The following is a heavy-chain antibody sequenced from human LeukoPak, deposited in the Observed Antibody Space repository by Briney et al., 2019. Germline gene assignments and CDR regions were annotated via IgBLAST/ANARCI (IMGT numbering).Heavy chain of an antibody. D-gene: IGHD6-13*01. J-gene: IGHJ4*02. CDR1: GGSFSTYY. CDR2: IYYTGTT. CDR3: ARAGANGIEAAGSLRY. V-gene: IGHV4-59*01. Sequence: SETLSLTCTVSGGSFSTYYWSWLRQPPGKGLEWIGFIYYTGTTNYNPSLKSRVTISVDTSKNQFSLKLSSVTAGDTAVYYCARAGANGIEAAGSLRYWGQGTLVTVSS.